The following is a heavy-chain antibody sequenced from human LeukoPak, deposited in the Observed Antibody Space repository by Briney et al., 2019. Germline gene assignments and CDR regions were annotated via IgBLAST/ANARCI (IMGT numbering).Heavy chain of an antibody. D-gene: IGHD2-8*02. V-gene: IGHV3-30*02. CDR1: GFTFRNYG. J-gene: IGHJ6*03. CDR3: ARDPGASVSGFYMDV. Sequence: GGSLRLSCAASGFTFRNYGMHWVRQATGKGLEWVSFIWSDGNNRFYADSVKGRFTISRDNSKNMLYLQMDTLRAEDTALYYCARDPGASVSGFYMDVWGKGTTVIVSS. CDR2: IWSDGNNR.